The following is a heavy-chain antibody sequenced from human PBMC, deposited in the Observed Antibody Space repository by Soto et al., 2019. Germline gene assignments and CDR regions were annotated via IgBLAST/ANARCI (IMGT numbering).Heavy chain of an antibody. J-gene: IGHJ4*02. CDR2: INPNSGDS. V-gene: IGHV1-2*02. CDR3: ARREQWLENFDF. D-gene: IGHD6-19*01. Sequence: QVQLVQSGAEVKKPGASVKVSCKTSGYTFTGYYIHWIRQAPGQGLEWMGWINPNSGDSDYSQEFQGRVTMTSDTSITQAYMQLTRLRSDDTAVYYCARREQWLENFDFWGQGTLVTVSS. CDR1: GYTFTGYY.